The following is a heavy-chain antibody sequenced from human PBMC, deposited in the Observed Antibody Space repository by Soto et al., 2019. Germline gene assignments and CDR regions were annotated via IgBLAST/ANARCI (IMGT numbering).Heavy chain of an antibody. CDR3: ARGGGYDFRSSQAPPIDV. Sequence: PWETLSLTCNVSVGSMSYFYWSRIRPSPGKRLEWIGYLYYTGSTNYNPALKSRVTISLDTSKNQFSLKVRSVTAADTAVYYCARGGGYDFRSSQAPPIDVWGQGTTVTVSS. CDR1: VGSMSYFY. J-gene: IGHJ6*02. V-gene: IGHV4-59*01. CDR2: LYYTGST. D-gene: IGHD3-3*01.